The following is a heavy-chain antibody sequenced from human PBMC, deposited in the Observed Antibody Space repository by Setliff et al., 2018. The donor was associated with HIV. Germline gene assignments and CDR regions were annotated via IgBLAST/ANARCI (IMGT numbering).Heavy chain of an antibody. D-gene: IGHD3-10*01. V-gene: IGHV4-4*02. CDR2: IYHSGST. J-gene: IGHJ4*02. CDR1: GGSISSSNW. CDR3: ARDGGYGSGGYDY. Sequence: SETLSLTCAASGGSISSSNWRSWVRQPPGKGLEWIGEIYHSGSTNYNPSLKSRVTISVDKSKNQLSLKLSSVTAADTAVYYCARDGGYGSGGYDYWGQGTLVTVSS.